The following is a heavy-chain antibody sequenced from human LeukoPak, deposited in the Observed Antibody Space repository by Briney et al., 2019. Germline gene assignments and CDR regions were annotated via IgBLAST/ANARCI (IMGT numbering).Heavy chain of an antibody. CDR3: ARALSEDYYMDV. J-gene: IGHJ6*03. CDR2: ISSSSSYI. V-gene: IGHV3-21*01. CDR1: GFTFSPYS. Sequence: GGSLRLSCAASGFTFSPYSMNWVRQAPGEGLERVSSISSSSSYIYYADSVKGRSTISRDNAKNSLYLQMNSLRAEDTAVYYCARALSEDYYMDVWGKGTTATVSS. D-gene: IGHD3-3*01.